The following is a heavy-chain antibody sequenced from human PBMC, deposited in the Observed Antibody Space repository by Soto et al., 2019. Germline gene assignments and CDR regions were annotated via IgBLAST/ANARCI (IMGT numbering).Heavy chain of an antibody. CDR3: ASLRSMPSKIKFGNEFDY. Sequence: PGESLKISCTASGYNFNNNWIGWVRQTPGKGLEWMGRIEPSDSYIDYSPSFKGHVTISSDKSIKTVYLQWSSLKASDTAMYYCASLRSMPSKIKFGNEFDYWGQGALVTVSS. D-gene: IGHD1-1*01. J-gene: IGHJ4*02. V-gene: IGHV5-10-1*01. CDR2: IEPSDSYI. CDR1: GYNFNNNW.